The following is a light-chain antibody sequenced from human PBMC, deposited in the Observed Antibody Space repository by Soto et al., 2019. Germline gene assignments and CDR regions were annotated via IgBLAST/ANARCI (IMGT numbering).Light chain of an antibody. Sequence: DIQLTQSPSFLSASVGDRVTITCRASQAISSSVAWYQHNPGKAHKLLIYAASTLQNGVPSSFSGSGSGTEFTLTISSLQPEDFATYYCQHLNDYRYTFGQGTKVEIK. V-gene: IGKV1-9*01. CDR1: QAISSS. J-gene: IGKJ2*01. CDR2: AAS. CDR3: QHLNDYRYT.